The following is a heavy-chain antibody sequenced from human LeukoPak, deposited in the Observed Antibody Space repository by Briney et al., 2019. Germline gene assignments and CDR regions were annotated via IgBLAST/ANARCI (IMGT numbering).Heavy chain of an antibody. V-gene: IGHV3-23*01. D-gene: IGHD4-17*01. Sequence: GGSLRLSCAASGFTFSTYAMSWVRQAPGKGLEWVSAISGSGDGGSGGSIYYADSVKGRFTISRDNSKNTLYLQANSLRGEDTALYFCTKEHRAHSYGDSWGQGTLVTVPS. J-gene: IGHJ5*02. CDR3: TKEHRAHSYGDS. CDR2: ISGSGDGGSGGSI. CDR1: GFTFSTYA.